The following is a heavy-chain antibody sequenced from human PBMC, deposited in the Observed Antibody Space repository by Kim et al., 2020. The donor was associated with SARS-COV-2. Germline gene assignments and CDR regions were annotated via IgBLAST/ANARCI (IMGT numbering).Heavy chain of an antibody. V-gene: IGHV4-59*01. CDR1: GGSISSYY. D-gene: IGHD4-17*01. Sequence: SETLSLTCTVSGGSISSYYWSWIRQPPGKGLEWIGYIYYSGSTNYNPSLKSRVTISVDTSKNQFSLKLSSVTAADTAVYYCARGGRKTGRLTSVTFDYWGQGTLVTVSS. CDR3: ARGGRKTGRLTSVTFDY. CDR2: IYYSGST. J-gene: IGHJ4*02.